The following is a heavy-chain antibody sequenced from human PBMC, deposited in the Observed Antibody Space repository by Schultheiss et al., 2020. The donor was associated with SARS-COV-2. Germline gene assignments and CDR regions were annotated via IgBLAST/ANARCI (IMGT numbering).Heavy chain of an antibody. CDR3: ARSRVHTIFGVVITKYYYGMDV. CDR1: GGSVSSGSYY. V-gene: IGHV4-61*01. J-gene: IGHJ6*02. Sequence: SETLSLTCTVSGGSVSSGSYYWSWIRQPPGKGLEWIGYIYYSGSTYYNPSLKSRVTISVDTSKNQFSLKLSSVTAADTAVYYCARSRVHTIFGVVITKYYYGMDVWGQGTTVTVSS. CDR2: IYYSGST. D-gene: IGHD3-3*01.